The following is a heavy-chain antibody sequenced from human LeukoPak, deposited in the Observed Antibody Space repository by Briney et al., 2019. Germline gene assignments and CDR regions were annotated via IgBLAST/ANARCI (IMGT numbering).Heavy chain of an antibody. V-gene: IGHV4-59*12. Sequence: NPSETLSLTCTVSGGSISSYYWSWIRQPPGKGLEWIGYIYYSGSTNYNPSLKSRVTISVDTSKNQFSLKLSSVTAADTAVYYCARETAVAGAKDNFDYWGQGTLVTVSS. D-gene: IGHD6-19*01. CDR3: ARETAVAGAKDNFDY. CDR1: GGSISSYY. CDR2: IYYSGST. J-gene: IGHJ4*02.